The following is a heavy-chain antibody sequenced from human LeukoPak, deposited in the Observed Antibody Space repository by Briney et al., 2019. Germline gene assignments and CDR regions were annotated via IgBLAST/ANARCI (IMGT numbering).Heavy chain of an antibody. D-gene: IGHD3-22*01. J-gene: IGHJ4*02. CDR1: GYTFTGYY. CDR3: ATYQMNVYHYDGGGYYHFDY. Sequence: ASVKVSCKASGYTFTGYYMHWVRQAPGQGLEWMGWINPNSRGTYYGQKFQGRVTMTRDTSINTAYLELSRLRSDDTAVYYCATYQMNVYHYDGGGYYHFDYWGQGTLVTVSS. CDR2: INPNSRGT. V-gene: IGHV1-2*02.